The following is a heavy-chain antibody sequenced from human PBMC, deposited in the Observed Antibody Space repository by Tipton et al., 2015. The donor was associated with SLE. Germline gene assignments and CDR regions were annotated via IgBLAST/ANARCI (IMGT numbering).Heavy chain of an antibody. V-gene: IGHV4-39*07. CDR2: ISNSGRT. CDR3: ATVEFADDY. Sequence: TLSLTCTVSGGPIRSSSSHWGWIRQPPGKGLEWIGSISNSGRTAYNPSLKTRVAISLDSSKNQFSLTLRSVTAADTGIYYCATVEFADDYWGQGTLVTVSS. D-gene: IGHD1-1*01. CDR1: GGPIRSSSSH. J-gene: IGHJ4*02.